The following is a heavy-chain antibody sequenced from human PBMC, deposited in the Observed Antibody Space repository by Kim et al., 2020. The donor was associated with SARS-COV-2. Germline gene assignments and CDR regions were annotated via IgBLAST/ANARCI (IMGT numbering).Heavy chain of an antibody. Sequence: GGSLRLSCAASGFTFSDYYMSWIRQAPGKGLEWVSYISSSGSTIYYADPVKGRFTISRDNAKNSLYLQMNNLRAEDTSVYYCARGRSELRWPGYYYYYGVDVWGQGTTVTVSS. V-gene: IGHV3-11*01. CDR1: GFTFSDYY. CDR2: ISSSGSTI. CDR3: ARGRSELRWPGYYYYYGVDV. J-gene: IGHJ6*02. D-gene: IGHD4-17*01.